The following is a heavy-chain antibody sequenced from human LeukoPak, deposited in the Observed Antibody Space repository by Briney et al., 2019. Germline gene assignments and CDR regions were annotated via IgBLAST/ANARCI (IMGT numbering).Heavy chain of an antibody. Sequence: ASVKVSCKASGYTFTSYGISWVRQAPGQGLEWMGWISAYNGNTNYAQKLQGRVTMTTDTSTSTAYMELRSLRSDDTAVYYRVRDRGGSYSPRFDYWGQGTLVTVSS. CDR2: ISAYNGNT. CDR3: VRDRGGSYSPRFDY. CDR1: GYTFTSYG. V-gene: IGHV1-18*01. D-gene: IGHD1-26*01. J-gene: IGHJ4*02.